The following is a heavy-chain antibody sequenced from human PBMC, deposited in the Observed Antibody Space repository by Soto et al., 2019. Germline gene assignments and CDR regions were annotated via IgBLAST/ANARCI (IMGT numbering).Heavy chain of an antibody. D-gene: IGHD6-13*01. J-gene: IGHJ6*02. CDR1: GGTFSSYT. Sequence: SVKVSCKASGGTFSSYTISWVRQAPGQGLEWMGGIIPIFGTANYAQKFQGRVTITADESTSTAHMELSSLRSEDTAVYYCASPIAAAGPYYYGMDVWGQGTTVTVSS. V-gene: IGHV1-69*13. CDR3: ASPIAAAGPYYYGMDV. CDR2: IIPIFGTA.